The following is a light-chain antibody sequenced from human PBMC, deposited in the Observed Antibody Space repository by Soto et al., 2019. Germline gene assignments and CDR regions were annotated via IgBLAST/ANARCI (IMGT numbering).Light chain of an antibody. CDR1: SSNIGAGYD. Sequence: QSVLTQPPSVSGAPGQRVTISCTGSSSNIGAGYDVHWYQQLPGRAPKLLIYGNTNRPSGVPDRFSGSKSCPSASLAIPGLQAEDEADYYCLSFDSSLSVVFGGGTKVTVL. CDR2: GNT. CDR3: LSFDSSLSVV. V-gene: IGLV1-40*01. J-gene: IGLJ2*01.